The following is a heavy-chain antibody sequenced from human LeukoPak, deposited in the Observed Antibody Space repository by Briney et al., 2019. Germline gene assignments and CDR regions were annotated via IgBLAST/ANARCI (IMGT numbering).Heavy chain of an antibody. CDR3: AKDTYQLLGYYFDY. J-gene: IGHJ4*02. Sequence: PGGSLRLSCAASGFTFSSYAMSWVRQAPGKGLEWVSAISGSGGSTYYADSVKGRFTISRDNSKNTLYLQMNSLRAEDTAVYYCAKDTYQLLGYYFDYWGQGTLVTVSP. CDR1: GFTFSSYA. D-gene: IGHD2-2*01. V-gene: IGHV3-23*01. CDR2: ISGSGGST.